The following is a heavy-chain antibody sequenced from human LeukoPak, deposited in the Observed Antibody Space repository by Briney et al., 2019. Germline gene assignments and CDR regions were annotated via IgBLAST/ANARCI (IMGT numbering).Heavy chain of an antibody. V-gene: IGHV4-4*07. D-gene: IGHD1-26*01. CDR2: IYTSGST. CDR3: ARLWGYSGSYYGGFVDY. CDR1: GGSISSYY. J-gene: IGHJ4*02. Sequence: SGTLSLTCTVSGGSISSYYWSWIRQPAGKGLEWIGRIYTSGSTNYNPSLKSRVTMSVDTSKNQFSLKLSSVTAADTAVYYCARLWGYSGSYYGGFVDYWGQGTLVTVSS.